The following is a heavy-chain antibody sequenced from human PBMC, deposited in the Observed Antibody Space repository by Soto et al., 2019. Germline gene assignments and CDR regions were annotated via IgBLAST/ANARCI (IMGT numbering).Heavy chain of an antibody. J-gene: IGHJ4*02. Sequence: SETLSLTCTVSGGSISSYYWSWIRQPPGKGLEWIGYIYYSGSTNYNPSLKSRVTISVDTSKNQFSLKLSSVTAADTAVYYCARPPRGYSSTFDYWGEGTVGTSPQ. CDR1: GGSISSYY. D-gene: IGHD5-18*01. CDR2: IYYSGST. V-gene: IGHV4-59*01. CDR3: ARPPRGYSSTFDY.